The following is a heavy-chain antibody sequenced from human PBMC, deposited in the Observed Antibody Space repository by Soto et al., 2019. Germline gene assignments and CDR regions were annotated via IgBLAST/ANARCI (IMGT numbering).Heavy chain of an antibody. CDR3: AKVGAVAGTVDY. J-gene: IGHJ4*02. CDR2: ISWNSGSI. Sequence: DVQLVESGGGLVQPGRSLRLSCAASGFTFDDYAMHWVRQAPGKGLEWVSGISWNSGSIGYADSVKGRFTISRDNAKNSLYLQMNSLRAEDTALYYCAKVGAVAGTVDYWGQGTLVTVSS. D-gene: IGHD6-19*01. CDR1: GFTFDDYA. V-gene: IGHV3-9*01.